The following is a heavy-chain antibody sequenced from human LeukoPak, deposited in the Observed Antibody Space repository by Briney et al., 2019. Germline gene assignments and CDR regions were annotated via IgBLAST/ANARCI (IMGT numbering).Heavy chain of an antibody. J-gene: IGHJ4*02. CDR3: AKRLDYTNSSIDY. V-gene: IGHV3-23*01. Sequence: PGGSLRLSCTASGFTFSSYALTWVRQAPGKGLEWVSSIGAGFNTYNADSVKGRFTVSRDNSKNTLYLQLNSLRAEDTAFYYCAKRLDYTNSSIDYWGQGTLVTVSS. CDR2: IGAGFNT. CDR1: GFTFSSYA. D-gene: IGHD5-12*01.